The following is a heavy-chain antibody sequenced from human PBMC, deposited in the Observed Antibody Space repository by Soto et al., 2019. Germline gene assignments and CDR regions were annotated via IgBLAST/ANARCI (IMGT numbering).Heavy chain of an antibody. D-gene: IGHD2-15*01. J-gene: IGHJ4*02. CDR3: TKDTFGGRDS. CDR1: GISLSNYW. V-gene: IGHV3-74*01. CDR2: INPESTTI. Sequence: EAQLVESGGGLVQPGGSLRLSCTASGISLSNYWMHWVRQAPGKGLVWVSRINPESTTITYADSVKGRFTISRDNAENTLFLHMNSLSAEDTGVYYCTKDTFGGRDSWGQGTLVTVSS.